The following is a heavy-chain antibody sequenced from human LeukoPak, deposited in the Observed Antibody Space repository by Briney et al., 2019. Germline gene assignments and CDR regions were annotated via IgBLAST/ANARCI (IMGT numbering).Heavy chain of an antibody. CDR3: ARGQGASWDTAMVTDH. Sequence: ASVKVSCKSSGYTFTSHGISWVRQAPGQGLEWMGWISTYNGNTNYAQKFQGRATMTTDTSTTTAYMELRSLRSDDTAVYYCARGQGASWDTAMVTDHWGQGTLVTVSS. D-gene: IGHD5-18*01. CDR2: ISTYNGNT. V-gene: IGHV1-18*01. J-gene: IGHJ4*02. CDR1: GYTFTSHG.